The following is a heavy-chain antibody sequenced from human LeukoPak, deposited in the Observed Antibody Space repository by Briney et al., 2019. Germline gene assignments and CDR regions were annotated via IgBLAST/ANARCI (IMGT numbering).Heavy chain of an antibody. CDR2: IYTSGST. CDR3: ASYNCDFGFDP. CDR1: GGSISSGSYY. V-gene: IGHV4-61*02. J-gene: IGHJ5*02. D-gene: IGHD3-3*01. Sequence: SETLSLTCTVSGGSISSGSYYWSWIRQPAGKGLEWIGRIYTSGSTNYNPSLKSRVTISVDTSKNQFSLKLSSVTAADTAVYYCASYNCDFGFDPWGQGTLVTVSS.